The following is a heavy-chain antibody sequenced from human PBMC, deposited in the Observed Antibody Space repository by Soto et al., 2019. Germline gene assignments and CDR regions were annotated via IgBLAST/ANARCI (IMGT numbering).Heavy chain of an antibody. V-gene: IGHV2-5*01. CDR1: GFSLSTSGVG. Sequence: ESGPTLVNPTQTLTLTCTFSGFSLSTSGVGVGWIRQPPGKALEWLALIYWNDDKRYSPSLKSRLTITKDTSKNQVVLTMTNMDPVDTATYYCAHTWVVVVPDTYNWFDPWGQGTLVTVSS. D-gene: IGHD3-22*01. J-gene: IGHJ5*02. CDR3: AHTWVVVVPDTYNWFDP. CDR2: IYWNDDK.